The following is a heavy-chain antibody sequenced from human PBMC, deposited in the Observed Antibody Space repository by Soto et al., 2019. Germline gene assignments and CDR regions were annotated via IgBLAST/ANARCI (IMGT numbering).Heavy chain of an antibody. D-gene: IGHD3-10*01. CDR2: ISGSGGST. V-gene: IGHV3-23*01. Sequence: GGSLRLSCAASGFTFSSYAMSWVRQAPGKGLEWVSAISGSGGSTYYADSVKGRFTISRDNSKNTLYLQMNSLRAEDTAVYYCAKSRYYGSGSYSSSRGFDIWGQGTMVTVSS. CDR1: GFTFSSYA. J-gene: IGHJ3*02. CDR3: AKSRYYGSGSYSSSRGFDI.